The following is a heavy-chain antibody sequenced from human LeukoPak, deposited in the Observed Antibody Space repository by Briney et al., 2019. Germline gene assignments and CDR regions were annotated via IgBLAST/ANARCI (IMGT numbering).Heavy chain of an antibody. CDR2: INPNSGGT. CDR1: GYTFTGYY. Sequence: ASVKVSCKASGYTFTGYYMHWVRQAPGQGLEWMGWINPNSGGTNYAQKFQGRVTMTRDTSISTAYMELSRLRSDDTAAYYCARGAGSDITIFGVVTGYDYWGQGTLVTVSS. CDR3: ARGAGSDITIFGVVTGYDY. V-gene: IGHV1-2*02. J-gene: IGHJ4*02. D-gene: IGHD3-3*01.